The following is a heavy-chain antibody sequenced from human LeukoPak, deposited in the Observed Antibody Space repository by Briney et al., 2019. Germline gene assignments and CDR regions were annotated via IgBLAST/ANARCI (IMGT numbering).Heavy chain of an antibody. Sequence: PGGSLRLSCAASGFTFSSYEMNWVRQAPGEGLEWVLYISSSGGTIYYADSVRGRFTISRDNAKNSLYLQMNSLRAEDTAVYYCARDMAATVTTPLDYWGQGTLVTVSS. V-gene: IGHV3-48*03. CDR2: ISSSGGTI. D-gene: IGHD4-17*01. CDR3: ARDMAATVTTPLDY. J-gene: IGHJ4*02. CDR1: GFTFSSYE.